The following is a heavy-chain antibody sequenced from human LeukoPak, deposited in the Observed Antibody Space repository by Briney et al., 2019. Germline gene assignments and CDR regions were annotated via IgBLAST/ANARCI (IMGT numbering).Heavy chain of an antibody. CDR3: AKGDGYNSYFDY. D-gene: IGHD5-24*01. Sequence: GGSLRLSCAASGFTFSTCWMHWVRQAPGKGLVWVSRINTDGRNTGYADSVKGRFTISRYNAKNTLYLQMNSLRAEDTAVYYSAKGDGYNSYFDYWGQGTLVTVSS. CDR1: GFTFSTCW. J-gene: IGHJ4*02. CDR2: INTDGRNT. V-gene: IGHV3-74*01.